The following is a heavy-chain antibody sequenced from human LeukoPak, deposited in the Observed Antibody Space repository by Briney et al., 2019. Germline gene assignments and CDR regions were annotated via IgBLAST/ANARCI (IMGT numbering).Heavy chain of an antibody. CDR2: MNPNSGNT. CDR1: GYTFTSYD. V-gene: IGHV1-8*03. CDR3: ARSQPLALRFLEWLFFDY. J-gene: IGHJ4*02. Sequence: ASVKVSCKASGYTFTSYDINWVRQATGQGLKWMGWMNPNSGNTGYAQKFQGRVTITRNTSISTAYMELSSLRSEDTAVYYCARSQPLALRFLEWLFFDYWGQGTLVTVSS. D-gene: IGHD3-3*01.